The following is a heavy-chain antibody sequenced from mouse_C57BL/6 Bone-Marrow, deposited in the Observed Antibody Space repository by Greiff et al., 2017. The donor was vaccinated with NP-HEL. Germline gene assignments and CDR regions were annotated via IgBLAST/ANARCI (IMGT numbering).Heavy chain of an antibody. CDR2: IDPSDSYT. J-gene: IGHJ3*01. CDR1: GYTFTSYW. CDR3: AREENWDGFAY. D-gene: IGHD4-1*01. V-gene: IGHV1-69*01. Sequence: QVQLQQPGAELVMPGASVKLSCKASGYTFTSYWMHWVKQRPGQGLEWIGEIDPSDSYTNYNQKFKGKSTLTVDKSSSTAYMQLSSLTSEDAAVYYCAREENWDGFAYWGQGNLVTVSA.